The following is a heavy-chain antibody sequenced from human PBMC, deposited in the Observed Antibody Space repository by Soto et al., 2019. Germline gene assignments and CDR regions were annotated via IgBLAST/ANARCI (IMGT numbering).Heavy chain of an antibody. CDR1: GYSFTSYW. CDR2: IYPGDSDT. J-gene: IGHJ4*02. CDR3: ARQDYGDYGFGVYDY. D-gene: IGHD4-17*01. Sequence: GESLKLSCKGSGYSFTSYWIGWVRQIPGKGLEWMGIIYPGDSDTRYSPSFQGQVTISADKSISTAYLQWSSLKASDTAMYYCARQDYGDYGFGVYDYWGQGTLVTVSS. V-gene: IGHV5-51*01.